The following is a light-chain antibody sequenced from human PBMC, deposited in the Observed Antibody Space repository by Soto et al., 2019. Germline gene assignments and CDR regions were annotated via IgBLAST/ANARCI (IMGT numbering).Light chain of an antibody. V-gene: IGLV2-11*01. CDR1: SCDVGGSNH. CDR3: CSDVGNYTFV. CDR2: DVT. J-gene: IGLJ1*01. Sequence: QSALTQPRSVSASPGQSVTISCTGTSCDVGGSNHVSWYQHHPGKAPKFLIYDVTKRPSGVPDRFSGSKSGNTASLTISGLQAEDVADYYCCSDVGNYTFVFGTGTKVNVL.